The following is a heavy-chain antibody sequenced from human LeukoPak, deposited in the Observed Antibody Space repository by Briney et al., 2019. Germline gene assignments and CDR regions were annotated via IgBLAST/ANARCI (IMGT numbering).Heavy chain of an antibody. V-gene: IGHV1-24*01. D-gene: IGHD3-3*01. J-gene: IGHJ4*02. CDR1: GYTLTELS. Sequence: ASVKVSCKVSGYTLTELSMHWVRQAPGKGLEWMGGFDPEDGETIYAQKFLGRVTMTEDTSTDTAYMELSSLRSEDTAVYYCATREFSFESRTDYWGQGTLVTVSS. CDR3: ATREFSFESRTDY. CDR2: FDPEDGET.